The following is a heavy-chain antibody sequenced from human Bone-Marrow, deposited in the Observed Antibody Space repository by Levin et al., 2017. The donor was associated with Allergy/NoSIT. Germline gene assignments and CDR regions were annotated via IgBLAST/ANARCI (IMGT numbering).Heavy chain of an antibody. CDR3: AKEIVGAGADYFDY. D-gene: IGHD1-26*01. Sequence: GGSLRLSCAASGFTFSSYAMSWVRQAPGKGLEWVSTISGSGVTTYYADSVKGRFTISRDNSKNTLYLQMNSLRAEDTAVYYCAKEIVGAGADYFDYWGQGTLVTVSP. CDR1: GFTFSSYA. J-gene: IGHJ4*02. V-gene: IGHV3-23*01. CDR2: ISGSGVTT.